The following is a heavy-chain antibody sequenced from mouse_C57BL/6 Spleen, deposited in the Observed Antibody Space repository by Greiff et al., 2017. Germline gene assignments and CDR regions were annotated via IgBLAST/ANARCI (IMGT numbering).Heavy chain of an antibody. D-gene: IGHD1-2*01. CDR2: IHPNSGST. J-gene: IGHJ2*01. Sequence: QVQLQQPGAELVKPGASVTLSCKASGYTFTSYWMHWVKQRPGQGLEWIGMIHPNSGSTNYNEKFKSKATLTVDKSSSTAYMQLSSLTSEDSAVYYCARPHYYEDYFDYWGQGTTLTVSS. CDR3: ARPHYYEDYFDY. V-gene: IGHV1-64*01. CDR1: GYTFTSYW.